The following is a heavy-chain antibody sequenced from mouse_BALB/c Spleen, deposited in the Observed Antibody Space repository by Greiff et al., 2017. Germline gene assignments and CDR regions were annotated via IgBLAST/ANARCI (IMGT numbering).Heavy chain of an antibody. Sequence: DVKLVESGGGLVKPGGSLKLSCAASGFAFSSYDMSWVRQTPEKRLEWVAYISSGGGSTYYPDTVKGRFTISRDNAKNTLYLQMSSLKSEDTAMYYCARHVGYAFAYWGQGTLVTVSA. CDR1: GFAFSSYD. CDR2: ISSGGGST. J-gene: IGHJ3*01. CDR3: ARHVGYAFAY. D-gene: IGHD2-2*01. V-gene: IGHV5-12-1*01.